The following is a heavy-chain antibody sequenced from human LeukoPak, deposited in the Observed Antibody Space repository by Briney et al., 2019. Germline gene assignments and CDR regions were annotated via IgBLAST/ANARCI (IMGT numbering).Heavy chain of an antibody. CDR2: ISSSSSTI. Sequence: GGSLRLSCAASGFTFSSYSMNWVRQAPGKGLEWVSYISSSSSTIYYADSVKGRFTISRDNAKNSLYLQMNSLRAEDTAVYYCARGTKYYYDSSGYYYFDYWGQGTLVTVSS. J-gene: IGHJ4*02. V-gene: IGHV3-48*01. CDR3: ARGTKYYYDSSGYYYFDY. CDR1: GFTFSSYS. D-gene: IGHD3-22*01.